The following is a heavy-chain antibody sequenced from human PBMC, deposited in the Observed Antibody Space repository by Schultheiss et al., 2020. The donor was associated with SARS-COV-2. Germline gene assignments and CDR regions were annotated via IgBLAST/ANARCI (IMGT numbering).Heavy chain of an antibody. J-gene: IGHJ4*02. CDR3: ARVNLGYCSGGSCYYFDY. V-gene: IGHV1-69*06. CDR1: RYTFTKYF. CDR2: IIPIFGTA. D-gene: IGHD2-15*01. Sequence: KISCQASRYTFTKYFTQWVRQGPGQGLEWMGGIIPIFGTANYAQKFQGRVTITADKSTSTAYMELSSLRSEDTAVYYCARVNLGYCSGGSCYYFDYWGQGTLVTVSS.